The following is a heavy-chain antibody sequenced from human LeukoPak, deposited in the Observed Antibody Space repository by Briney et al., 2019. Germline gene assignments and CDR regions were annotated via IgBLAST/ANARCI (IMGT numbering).Heavy chain of an antibody. V-gene: IGHV4-34*01. J-gene: IGHJ5*02. Sequence: SETLSLTCAVYGGSFSGYYWSWIRQPPGKGLEWIGEINHSGSTNYNPSLKGRVTISVDTSKNQFSLKLSSVTAADTAVYYCARGWEDIVVVPAAMGLDPWGQGTLVTVSS. CDR3: ARGWEDIVVVPAAMGLDP. D-gene: IGHD2-2*01. CDR1: GGSFSGYY. CDR2: INHSGST.